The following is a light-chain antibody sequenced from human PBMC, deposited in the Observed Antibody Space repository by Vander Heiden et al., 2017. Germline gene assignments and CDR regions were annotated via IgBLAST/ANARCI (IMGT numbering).Light chain of an antibody. CDR1: SNDVGGYNY. V-gene: IGLV2-8*01. Sequence: QSALTQPPSASGSPGQSVTLSCTGTSNDVGGYNYVSWYQHHPGKAPKLMIYEVSKRPSGVPDRFSGSKSGNTASLTVSGLQAEDEADYYCSSYTGSNNLIFGGGTKLTVL. CDR3: SSYTGSNNLI. CDR2: EVS. J-gene: IGLJ2*01.